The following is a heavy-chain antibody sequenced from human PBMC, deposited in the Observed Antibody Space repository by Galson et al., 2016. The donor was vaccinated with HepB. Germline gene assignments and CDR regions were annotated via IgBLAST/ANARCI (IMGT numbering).Heavy chain of an antibody. J-gene: IGHJ4*02. V-gene: IGHV3-30*18. D-gene: IGHD2-2*01. Sequence: QAPGKGLEWVAFISYDGSNQKYADSVKGRFTISRGNSKKTLYLQMNSLRAEDTAVYYCAKDGRIYCSSASCHDHFHYWGQGTLVTVSS. CDR2: ISYDGSNQ. CDR3: AKDGRIYCSSASCHDHFHY.